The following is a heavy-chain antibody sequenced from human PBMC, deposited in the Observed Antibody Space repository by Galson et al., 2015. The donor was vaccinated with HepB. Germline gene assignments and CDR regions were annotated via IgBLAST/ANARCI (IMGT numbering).Heavy chain of an antibody. Sequence: SLRLSCAASGFTFSDYSMNWVRQAPGKGLEWVSYIDPNSRNTYYADSVQGRFTISRDNAKNSVYLQMNSLRAEDTAVYYCARFYYENSDWGQGTLVTVSS. V-gene: IGHV3-48*01. CDR3: ARFYYENSD. D-gene: IGHD3-22*01. CDR2: IDPNSRNT. CDR1: GFTFSDYS. J-gene: IGHJ4*02.